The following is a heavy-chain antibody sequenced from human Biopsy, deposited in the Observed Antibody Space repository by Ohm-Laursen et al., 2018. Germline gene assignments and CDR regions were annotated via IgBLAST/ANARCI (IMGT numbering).Heavy chain of an antibody. D-gene: IGHD2/OR15-2a*01. Sequence: GTLSLTCTVSGGSISSDYWSWIRQTPGKGLEWIGYIYYSGSTNYNPSLKSRVTISVDTSKSQFSLRLNSVTAADTAVYYCARATNSTGWPYYYFYGMDVWGQGTTVTVSS. J-gene: IGHJ6*02. CDR2: IYYSGST. V-gene: IGHV4-59*01. CDR3: ARATNSTGWPYYYFYGMDV. CDR1: GGSISSDY.